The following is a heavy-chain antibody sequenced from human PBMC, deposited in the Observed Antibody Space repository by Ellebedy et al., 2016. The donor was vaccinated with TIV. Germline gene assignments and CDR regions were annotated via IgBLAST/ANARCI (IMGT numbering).Heavy chain of an antibody. V-gene: IGHV4-4*02. CDR2: IHHSGTT. D-gene: IGHD1-26*01. Sequence: MPSETLSLTCTVSADSTTTHTWWNWVRQSPARGLEWIGEIHHSGTTNYNPSLKSRVTLSTDTSKNRFSLQMHSVTAAATAFYYCTRVRGGCTTTTGCFFHPWGQGILATVSS. CDR3: TRVRGGCTTTTGCFFHP. J-gene: IGHJ5*02. CDR1: ADSTTTHTW.